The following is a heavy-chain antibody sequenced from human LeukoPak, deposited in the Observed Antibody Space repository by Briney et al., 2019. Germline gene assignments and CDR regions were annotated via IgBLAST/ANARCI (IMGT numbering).Heavy chain of an antibody. V-gene: IGHV4-30-2*01. CDR3: ARVLVRGAYNWFDP. D-gene: IGHD3-10*02. CDR2: IYHSGRT. Sequence: SQTLSLTFAVSGGSISSGGYSWSWIRQPPGKGLEWIGYIYHSGRTYYNPSLKSRVTISVDRSKNQFALKLSSVTAADTAVYYCARVLVRGAYNWFDPWGQGTLVTVSS. J-gene: IGHJ5*02. CDR1: GGSISSGGYS.